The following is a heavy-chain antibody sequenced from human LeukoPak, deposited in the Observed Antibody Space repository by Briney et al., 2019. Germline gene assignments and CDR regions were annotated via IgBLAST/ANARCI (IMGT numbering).Heavy chain of an antibody. J-gene: IGHJ5*02. V-gene: IGHV4-59*01. D-gene: IGHD1-26*01. CDR1: GGSISSYY. CDR2: IYYSGST. Sequence: PSETLSLTCTVSGGSISSYYWSWIRQPPGKGLEWIGYIYYSGSTNYNPSLKSRVTISVDTSKNQFSLKLSSVTAADTAVYYCARVVPGSWFDPWGQGTLVTVSS. CDR3: ARVVPGSWFDP.